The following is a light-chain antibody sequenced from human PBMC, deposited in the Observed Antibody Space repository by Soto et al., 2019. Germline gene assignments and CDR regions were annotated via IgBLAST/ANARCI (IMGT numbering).Light chain of an antibody. CDR2: DAS. CDR1: QNINNY. CDR3: QQYEYLPT. J-gene: IGKJ5*01. V-gene: IGKV1-33*01. Sequence: DIQMTQSPSSLSASVGDRVTITYQASQNINNYLNWYQQKPGRAPKLLIYDASNLEAGVPSRFRGSGSGTDFTFTISRLQPEDIATYYCQQYEYLPTFGQGIRLEIK.